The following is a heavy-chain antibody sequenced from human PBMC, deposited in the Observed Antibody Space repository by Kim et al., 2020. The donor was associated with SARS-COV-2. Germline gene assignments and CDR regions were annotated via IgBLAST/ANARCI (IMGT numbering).Heavy chain of an antibody. CDR1: GFTVSSNY. J-gene: IGHJ4*02. CDR3: ARAYGDYYFDY. D-gene: IGHD4-17*01. V-gene: IGHV3-53*01. Sequence: GGSLRLSCAASGFTVSSNYMSWVRQAPGKGLEWVSVIYSGGSTYYADSVKGRFTISRDNSKNTLYHQMNSLRAEDTAVYYCARAYGDYYFDYWGQGTLVTVSS. CDR2: IYSGGST.